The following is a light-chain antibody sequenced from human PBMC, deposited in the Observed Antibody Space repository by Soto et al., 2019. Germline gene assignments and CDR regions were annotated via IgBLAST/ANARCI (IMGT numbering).Light chain of an antibody. CDR1: QSVSSN. CDR2: GAS. J-gene: IGKJ1*01. V-gene: IGKV3-15*01. CDR3: QQCNNWPLT. Sequence: EIVMTQSPATLSVSPGERATLSCRANQSVSSNLAWYQQKPGQAPRLLIYGASTRATGIPARFSGSGSGTEFTLTISSLQSEDFAVYYCQQCNNWPLTFGQGTRVEIK.